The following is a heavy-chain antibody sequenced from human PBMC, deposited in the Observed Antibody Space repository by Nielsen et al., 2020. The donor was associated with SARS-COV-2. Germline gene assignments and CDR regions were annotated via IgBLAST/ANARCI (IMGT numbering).Heavy chain of an antibody. D-gene: IGHD3-9*01. CDR1: GYTFTSYG. CDR2: ISAYNGNT. CDR3: ATNLKGDFTIFSDY. V-gene: IGHV1-18*01. J-gene: IGHJ4*02. Sequence: ASAKVSCKASGYTFTSYGISWVRQAPGQGLEWMGWISAYNGNTNYAQKLQGRVTMTTDTSTRPAYMELRSLRSEDTAVYYCATNLKGDFTIFSDYWGQGTLVTVSS.